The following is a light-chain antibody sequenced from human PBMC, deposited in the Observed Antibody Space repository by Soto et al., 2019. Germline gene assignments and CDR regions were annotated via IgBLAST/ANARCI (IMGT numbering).Light chain of an antibody. CDR2: DTS. CDR3: LHYKDWPRWT. J-gene: IGKJ1*01. CDR1: QSVGSN. Sequence: EIMMTQSPATLSVYPGERVTLSCRASQSVGSNLAWYQQEAGQAPRLLIYDTSTRATGIPARFSASGSGTEFTLTIDSLQSEDFAVYYCLHYKDWPRWTFGQGTKVDI. V-gene: IGKV3-15*01.